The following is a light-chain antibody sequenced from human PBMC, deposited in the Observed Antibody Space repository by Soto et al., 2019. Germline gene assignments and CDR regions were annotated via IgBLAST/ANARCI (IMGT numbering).Light chain of an antibody. J-gene: IGKJ2*01. CDR3: KQYTAYSLYT. CDR2: DVT. V-gene: IGKV1-5*01. CDR1: QSISSW. Sequence: DVQMTQSPSTLSASVGDRVIITCRASQSISSWLAWYQQKPGKAPKLLIYDVTTLESGVPSRFSGSGSGTEFTLTISSLQPDDFATYYCKQYTAYSLYTFGQGTKMEIK.